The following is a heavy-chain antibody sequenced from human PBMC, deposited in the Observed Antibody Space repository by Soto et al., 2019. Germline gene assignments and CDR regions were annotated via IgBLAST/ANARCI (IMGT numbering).Heavy chain of an antibody. J-gene: IGHJ6*02. D-gene: IGHD2-2*01. CDR2: ITTTSTYK. V-gene: IGHV3-21*01. Sequence: PGGSLRLSCVASAFTFNNFPMHWVRQAPGKGLQWLASITTTSTYKYYADSVGGRFSISRDNAKNSLYLELTNLRSEDTAVYYCAREKCSSTSCNHGMDVWGLGTTVTVSS. CDR3: AREKCSSTSCNHGMDV. CDR1: AFTFNNFP.